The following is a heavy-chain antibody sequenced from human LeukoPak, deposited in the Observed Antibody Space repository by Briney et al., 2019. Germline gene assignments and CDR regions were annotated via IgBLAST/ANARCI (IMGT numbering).Heavy chain of an antibody. D-gene: IGHD2-15*01. CDR2: INHSGST. J-gene: IGHJ6*03. CDR1: GGSFSGYY. Sequence: SETLSLTCAVYGGSFSGYYWSWIRQPPGKGLEWIGEINHSGSTNYNPSLKSRVTISVDTSKNQFSLKLSSVTAADTAVYYCARHRPIVVVVAATRGRYYYMDVWGKGTTVTISS. V-gene: IGHV4-34*01. CDR3: ARHRPIVVVVAATRGRYYYMDV.